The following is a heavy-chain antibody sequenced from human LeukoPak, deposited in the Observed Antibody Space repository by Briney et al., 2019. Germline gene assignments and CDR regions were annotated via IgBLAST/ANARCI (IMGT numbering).Heavy chain of an antibody. CDR3: AKDPYSYGSYFDY. CDR1: GFTFSGCG. Sequence: GGSLRLSCAASGFTFSGCGMHWVRQAPGKGLEWVAFIWSDGRDKYYTDSVKGRFTISRDNSKNTLYLQMNSLRAEDTAMYYCAKDPYSYGSYFDYWGQGTLVTVSS. CDR2: IWSDGRDK. V-gene: IGHV3-30*02. J-gene: IGHJ4*02. D-gene: IGHD5-18*01.